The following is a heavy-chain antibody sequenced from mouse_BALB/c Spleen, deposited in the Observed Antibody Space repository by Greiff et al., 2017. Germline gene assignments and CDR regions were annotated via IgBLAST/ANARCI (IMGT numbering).Heavy chain of an antibody. J-gene: IGHJ2*01. V-gene: IGHV3-1*02. D-gene: IGHD1-1*01. CDR2: IHYSGST. CDR3: ANVADDFGSGLSYYCDD. CDR1: GYSITSGYS. Sequence: EVQLQESGPDLVKPSQSLSLTCTVTGYSITSGYSWPWIRQFPGNKLEWLGYIHYSGSTNYNHSPKSRNSITRATSKNQFFLQLNSVTTEETATYYSANVADDFGSGLSYYCDDWGEGTTLTVSA.